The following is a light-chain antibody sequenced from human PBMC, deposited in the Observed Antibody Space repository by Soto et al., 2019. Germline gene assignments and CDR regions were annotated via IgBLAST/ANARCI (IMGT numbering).Light chain of an antibody. CDR3: QQYNSYPT. CDR2: DAS. J-gene: IGKJ2*01. V-gene: IGKV1-5*01. CDR1: QSINSW. Sequence: DIQMTQSPSTLPASVGDRVTITCRASQSINSWLAWYQQKPGKAPKLLIYDASSLESGVPSRFSGSGSGTEFTLTISSLQPDDFATYYCQQYNSYPTFGQGTKLEIK.